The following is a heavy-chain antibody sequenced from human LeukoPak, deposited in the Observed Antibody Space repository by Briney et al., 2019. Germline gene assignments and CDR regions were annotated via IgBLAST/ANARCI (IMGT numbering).Heavy chain of an antibody. J-gene: IGHJ4*02. Sequence: GGALRLSWAASGFTFSDYYLSWVRQAPGKGLEWISYISDSGTTIYYADSVKGRFTISRDNAKNSLYLQMNSLRAEDTAVYYCARVYIAEDYWGQGTLVTISS. CDR1: GFTFSDYY. CDR3: ARVYIAEDY. V-gene: IGHV3-11*01. D-gene: IGHD2-15*01. CDR2: ISDSGTTI.